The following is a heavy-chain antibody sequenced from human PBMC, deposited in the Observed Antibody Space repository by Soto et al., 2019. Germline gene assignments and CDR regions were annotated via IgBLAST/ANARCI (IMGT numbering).Heavy chain of an antibody. CDR1: GGSISSYY. V-gene: IGHV4-59*01. D-gene: IGHD2-21*02. Sequence: SETLSLSCTVSGGSISSYYWSWIRQPPGKGLEWIGYMYNTGSTIYNPSLKSRVTISVDTSKNQFSLKLNSVTAADTAVYYCARDLWGYCGADCYPLDVWGQGTTVTVSS. J-gene: IGHJ6*02. CDR2: MYNTGST. CDR3: ARDLWGYCGADCYPLDV.